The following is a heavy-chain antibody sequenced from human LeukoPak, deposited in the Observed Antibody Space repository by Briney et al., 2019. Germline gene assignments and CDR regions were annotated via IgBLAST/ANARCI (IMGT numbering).Heavy chain of an antibody. CDR3: ARAYYSNYPFDY. CDR1: GGSFSGYY. J-gene: IGHJ4*02. V-gene: IGHV4-34*01. Sequence: PSETLSLTCAVYGGSFSGYYWSWIRQPPGKGLEWIGEINHSGSTNYNPSLKSRVTISVDTSKSQFSLKLSSVTAADTAVYYCARAYYSNYPFDYWGQGTLVTVSS. CDR2: INHSGST. D-gene: IGHD4-11*01.